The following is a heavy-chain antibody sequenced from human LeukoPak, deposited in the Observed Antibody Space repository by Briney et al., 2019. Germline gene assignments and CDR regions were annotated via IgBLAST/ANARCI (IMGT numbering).Heavy chain of an antibody. CDR2: INPSGGST. J-gene: IGHJ4*02. V-gene: IGHV1-46*01. Sequence: ASVTVSCKASGYTFTSYYMHWVRQAPGQGLEWMGVINPSGGSTSYAQKFQGRVTMTRDMSTSTVYMELSSLRAEDTALYYCARDGSGSQYALDYWGQGTLVTVSS. CDR3: ARDGSGSQYALDY. CDR1: GYTFTSYY. D-gene: IGHD3-10*01.